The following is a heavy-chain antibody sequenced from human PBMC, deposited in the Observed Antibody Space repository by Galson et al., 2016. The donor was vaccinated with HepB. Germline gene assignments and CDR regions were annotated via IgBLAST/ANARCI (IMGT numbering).Heavy chain of an antibody. J-gene: IGHJ3*02. Sequence: SLRLSCASAGFTFSDYYMSWIRQAPGGGLEWVSYISSTGGYRYFADSVQGRFTISRDNSKNSLYLHMTSLRAGDTAIYYCARGRDRAFDIWGQGTMVTVSS. CDR2: ISSTGGYR. CDR1: GFTFSDYY. V-gene: IGHV3-11*01. CDR3: ARGRDRAFDI.